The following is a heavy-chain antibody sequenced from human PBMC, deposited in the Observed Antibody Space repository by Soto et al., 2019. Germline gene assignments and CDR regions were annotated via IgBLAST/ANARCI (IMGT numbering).Heavy chain of an antibody. V-gene: IGHV4-39*01. D-gene: IGHD5-18*01. CDR1: GGSISSSSYY. Sequence: QLQLQESGPGLVKPSETLSLTCTVSGGSISSSSYYWGWIRQPPGKGLEWIGSIYYSGSTYYNPSLKSRVTISVDTSKNQFSLKLSSVTAADTAVYYCARQRGYSYANDAFDIWGQGTMVTVSS. CDR2: IYYSGST. CDR3: ARQRGYSYANDAFDI. J-gene: IGHJ3*02.